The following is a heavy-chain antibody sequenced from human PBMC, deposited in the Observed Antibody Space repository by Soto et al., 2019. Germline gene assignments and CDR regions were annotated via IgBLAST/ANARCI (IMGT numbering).Heavy chain of an antibody. D-gene: IGHD2-21*02. CDR1: GYTFTSYC. Sequence: ASVKVSCKASGYTFTSYCISWVRQAPGQGLEWMGWISAYNGNTNYAQKLQGRVTMTTDTSTSTAYMQLRSLGSDDTGVYYCARAWTEARGEWFEPWCKGTEVTVSS. CDR3: ARAWTEARGEWFEP. J-gene: IGHJ5*02. V-gene: IGHV1-18*01. CDR2: ISAYNGNT.